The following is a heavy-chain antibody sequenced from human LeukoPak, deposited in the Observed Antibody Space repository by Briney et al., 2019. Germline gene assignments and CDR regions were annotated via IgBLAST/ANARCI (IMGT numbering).Heavy chain of an antibody. Sequence: QPGGSLRLSCAASGFTFSSYAMSWVRQAPGKGLELVSAISGSCGSTYYADSVKGRFTISRDNSKNTLYLQMNSLRAEETAVYYCAKDRSYSSSWYFDYWGQGTLVTVSS. CDR1: GFTFSSYA. CDR3: AKDRSYSSSWYFDY. CDR2: ISGSCGST. V-gene: IGHV3-23*01. D-gene: IGHD6-13*01. J-gene: IGHJ4*02.